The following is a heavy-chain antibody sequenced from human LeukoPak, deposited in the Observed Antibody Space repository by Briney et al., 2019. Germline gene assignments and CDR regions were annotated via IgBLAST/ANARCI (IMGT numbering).Heavy chain of an antibody. CDR2: IIPIFGTA. J-gene: IGHJ4*02. Sequence: GASVKVSCKASGGTFSGYAISWVRQAPGQGLEWMGGIIPIFGTANYAQKFQGRVTITADESTSTAYMELSSLRSEDTAVYYCARVGNYYGSGSYVEDYWGQGTLVTVSS. D-gene: IGHD3-10*01. V-gene: IGHV1-69*13. CDR3: ARVGNYYGSGSYVEDY. CDR1: GGTFSGYA.